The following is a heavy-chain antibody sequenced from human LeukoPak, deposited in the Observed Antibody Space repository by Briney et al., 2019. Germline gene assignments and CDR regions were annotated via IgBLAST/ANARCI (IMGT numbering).Heavy chain of an antibody. Sequence: GGSLRLSCAASGFTISSYAMHWVRQAPGKGLEWVAVISYDGSNKYYADSVKGRFTISRDNSKNTLYLQMNSLRAEDTAVYYCARDLDSSGWYDYWGREPWSPSPQ. CDR3: ARDLDSSGWYDY. J-gene: IGHJ4*02. D-gene: IGHD6-19*01. CDR1: GFTISSYA. V-gene: IGHV3-30-3*01. CDR2: ISYDGSNK.